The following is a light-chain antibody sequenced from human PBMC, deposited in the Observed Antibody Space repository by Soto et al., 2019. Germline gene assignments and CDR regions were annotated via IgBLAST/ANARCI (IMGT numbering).Light chain of an antibody. CDR3: QQYNSYSPLT. J-gene: IGKJ1*01. V-gene: IGKV1-5*01. CDR2: DAS. Sequence: DIQMTQSPSTLSASVGARVTITCRASQSISSWLAWYQQKPGKAPKLLIYDASSLESGVPSRFSGSGSGTEFTLTISSLQPDDFATYYCQQYNSYSPLTFGQGTKVEIK. CDR1: QSISSW.